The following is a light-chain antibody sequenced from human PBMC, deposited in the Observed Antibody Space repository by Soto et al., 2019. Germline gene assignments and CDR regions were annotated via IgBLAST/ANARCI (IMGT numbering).Light chain of an antibody. Sequence: QLVLTQPPSASGTPGQRLTISCSGSSSNIGSNSVTWYQQLPGTAPKVLIHSNDRRPSGVPDRFSGSKSGTSASLAISGLLSDDEADYYCAAWDDSLNGLVFGGGTKVTVL. J-gene: IGLJ2*01. CDR3: AAWDDSLNGLV. CDR2: SND. V-gene: IGLV1-44*01. CDR1: SSNIGSNS.